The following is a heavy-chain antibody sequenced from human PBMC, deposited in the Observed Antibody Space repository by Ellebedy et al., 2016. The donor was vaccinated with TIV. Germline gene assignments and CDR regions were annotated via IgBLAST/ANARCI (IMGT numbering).Heavy chain of an antibody. CDR1: GYTFTNYY. Sequence: AAPVKVSCKASGYTFTNYYIHWVRQAPGQGLEWMGVINPSGGYTTYTQNFQGRVTMTRDTSTSTVYMDLSSLRSEDTAVYYCARGGVQVWLRPFDYWGQGTLVTVSS. CDR2: INPSGGYT. D-gene: IGHD5-18*01. V-gene: IGHV1-46*01. CDR3: ARGGVQVWLRPFDY. J-gene: IGHJ4*02.